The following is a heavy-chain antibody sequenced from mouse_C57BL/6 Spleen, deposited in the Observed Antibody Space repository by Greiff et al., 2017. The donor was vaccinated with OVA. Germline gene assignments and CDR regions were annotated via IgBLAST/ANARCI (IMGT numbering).Heavy chain of an antibody. V-gene: IGHV1-64*01. D-gene: IGHD1-1*01. CDR2: IHPNSGST. CDR3: APNYGSSYWYFGV. CDR1: GYTFTSYW. J-gene: IGHJ1*03. Sequence: QVQLQQPGAELVKPGASVKLSCKASGYTFTSYWMHWVKQRPGQGLEWIGMIHPNSGSTNYNEKFKSKATLTVDKSSSTAYMQLSSLTSEDSAVYYCAPNYGSSYWYFGVWGTGTTVTVSS.